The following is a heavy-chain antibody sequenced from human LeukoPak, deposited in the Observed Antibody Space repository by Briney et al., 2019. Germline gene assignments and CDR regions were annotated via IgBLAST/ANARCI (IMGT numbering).Heavy chain of an antibody. D-gene: IGHD4/OR15-4a*01. CDR2: IHRDSGGT. CDR3: ARERESRGASALDP. CDR1: GYTFSDYY. V-gene: IGHV1-2*02. J-gene: IGHJ5*02. Sequence: ASVKVSCKASGYTFSDYYMHWVRQAPGQGLEWMGWIHRDSGGTKYAQKFQGRVTITRDTSISTAYMELNRLTSDDTAMYWCARERESRGASALDPWGQGTLVTVSS.